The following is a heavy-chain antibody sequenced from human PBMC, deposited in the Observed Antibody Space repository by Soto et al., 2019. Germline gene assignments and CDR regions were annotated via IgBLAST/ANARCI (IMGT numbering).Heavy chain of an antibody. J-gene: IGHJ4*02. CDR1: GFTFSSYA. Sequence: GGSLRLSCAASGFTFSSYAMSWVCQAPGKGLEWVSAISGSGGSTYYADSVKGRFTISRDNSKNTLYLQMNSLRAEDTAVYYCAKDFTRARFVAATRGYWGQGTLVTVSS. CDR2: ISGSGGST. D-gene: IGHD2-15*01. CDR3: AKDFTRARFVAATRGY. V-gene: IGHV3-23*01.